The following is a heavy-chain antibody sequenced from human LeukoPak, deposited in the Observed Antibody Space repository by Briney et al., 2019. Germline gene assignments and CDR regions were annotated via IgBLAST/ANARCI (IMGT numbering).Heavy chain of an antibody. D-gene: IGHD2-15*01. Sequence: SETPSLTCAVSGGSISSGGYSWSWIRQPPGKGLERIGYIYHSGSTYYNPSLKSRVTISVDRSKNQFSLKLSSVTAADTAVYYCARALGYCSGGSCYSGGMDVWGKGTTVTVSS. CDR1: GGSISSGGYS. J-gene: IGHJ6*04. CDR2: IYHSGST. CDR3: ARALGYCSGGSCYSGGMDV. V-gene: IGHV4-30-2*01.